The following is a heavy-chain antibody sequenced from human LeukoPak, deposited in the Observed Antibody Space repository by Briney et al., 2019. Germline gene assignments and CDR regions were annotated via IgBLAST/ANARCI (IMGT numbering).Heavy chain of an antibody. J-gene: IGHJ4*02. V-gene: IGHV3-48*04. Sequence: GGSLRLSCAASGFTFSSYSMNWVRQAPGKGLEWVSYISSSSSTIYYADSVKGRFTISRDNAKNSLYLQMNSLRAEDTAAYYCARGLNYYGSGALFDYWGQGTLVTVSS. CDR3: ARGLNYYGSGALFDY. D-gene: IGHD3-10*01. CDR2: ISSSSSTI. CDR1: GFTFSSYS.